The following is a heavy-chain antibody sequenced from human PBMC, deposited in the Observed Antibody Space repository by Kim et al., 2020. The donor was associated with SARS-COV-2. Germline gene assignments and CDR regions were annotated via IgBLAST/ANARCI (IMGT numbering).Heavy chain of an antibody. Sequence: AQKLQGRVTMTTDTTTGTAYMELRSLRSDDTAVYYCARVGVVEVYYGMDVWGQGTTVTVSS. V-gene: IGHV1-18*01. D-gene: IGHD3-3*01. J-gene: IGHJ6*02. CDR3: ARVGVVEVYYGMDV.